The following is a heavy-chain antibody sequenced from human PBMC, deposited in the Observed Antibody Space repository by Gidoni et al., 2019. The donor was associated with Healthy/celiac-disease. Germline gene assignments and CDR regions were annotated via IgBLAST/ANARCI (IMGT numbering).Heavy chain of an antibody. V-gene: IGHV4-59*13. CDR3: ARAVDTAMLGFDY. CDR1: CGSISSYY. J-gene: IGHJ4*02. D-gene: IGHD5-18*01. CDR2: IYYSGST. Sequence: QVQLQESGPGLVKPSKSLSLTCTFSCGSISSYYWSWIRQPPGKVLEWIGSIYYSGSTNYHPALKSRVTISVDASKNQFSLKLSSVTAADTAGYYCARAVDTAMLGFDYWGQGTLVTVSS.